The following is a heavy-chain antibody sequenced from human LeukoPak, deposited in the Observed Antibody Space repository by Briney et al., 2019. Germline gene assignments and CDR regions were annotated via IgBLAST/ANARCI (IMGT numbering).Heavy chain of an antibody. CDR2: ISAGNGDT. Sequence: ASVKVSCKASGYTFTNYAMYWVRQAPGQGLEWMGWISAGNGDTQYSQKFQGRVTIARDTSATTAYMELSRLRSEDTAVYYCVRNILRTTTLDYWGQGTLVTVSS. J-gene: IGHJ4*02. CDR1: GYTFTNYA. D-gene: IGHD1-26*01. CDR3: VRNILRTTTLDY. V-gene: IGHV1-3*01.